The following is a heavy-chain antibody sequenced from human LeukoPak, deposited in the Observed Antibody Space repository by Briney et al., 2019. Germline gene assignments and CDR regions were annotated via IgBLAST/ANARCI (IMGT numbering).Heavy chain of an antibody. V-gene: IGHV3-74*01. J-gene: IGHJ4*02. CDR1: GFTFSNYW. Sequence: PGGSLRLSCAASGFTFSNYWMHWVRQGPGKRLVWVSRISTDGRSISYAESVKGRFTIPRDNAKNTLYLHMNSLRAEDTAVYYCARAFWCCNDYNDYCGPGTLVSVSS. CDR2: ISTDGRSI. CDR3: ARAFWCCNDYNDY. D-gene: IGHD2-8*02.